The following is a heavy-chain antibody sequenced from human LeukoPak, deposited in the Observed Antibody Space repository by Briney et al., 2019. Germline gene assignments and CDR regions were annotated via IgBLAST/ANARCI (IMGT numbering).Heavy chain of an antibody. J-gene: IGHJ6*03. CDR1: GGSLRNYY. V-gene: IGHV4-4*07. CDR3: ARGGSYFYDYYMDV. Sequence: PSETLSLTRTVSGGSLRNYYWSWIRQPAGKGLEWIGRIYTSGSSNYNPSLKSRITMSVDTSKSEFSLKVTSLTTEYTAVYYCARGGSYFYDYYMDVWGKGATVTVSS. D-gene: IGHD1-26*01. CDR2: IYTSGSS.